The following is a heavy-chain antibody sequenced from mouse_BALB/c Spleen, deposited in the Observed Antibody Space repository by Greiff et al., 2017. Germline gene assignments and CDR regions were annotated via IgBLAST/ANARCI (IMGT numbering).Heavy chain of an antibody. V-gene: IGHV1-80*01. D-gene: IGHD2-2*01. CDR1: GYAFSSYW. CDR3: ARSAGNDGAY. Sequence: QVQLQQSGAELVRPGVSVKISCKASGYAFSSYWMNWVKQRPGQGLEWIGQIYPGDGDTNYNGKFKGKATLTADKSSSTAYMQLSSLTSEDSAVYFCARSAGNDGAYWGQGTLVTVSA. J-gene: IGHJ3*01. CDR2: IYPGDGDT.